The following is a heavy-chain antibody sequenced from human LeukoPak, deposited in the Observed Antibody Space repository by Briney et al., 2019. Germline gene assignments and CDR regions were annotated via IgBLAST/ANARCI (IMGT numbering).Heavy chain of an antibody. CDR3: AREFDGSGCVDP. J-gene: IGHJ5*02. CDR1: GYTFTGYY. D-gene: IGHD6-19*01. Sequence: ASVKVSCKASGYTFTGYYMHWVRQAPGQGLEWMGWINPNSGGTNYAQKFQGRVTMTRDTSISTAYMELSRLRSDDTAVYYCAREFDGSGCVDPWGQGTLVTVPS. V-gene: IGHV1-2*02. CDR2: INPNSGGT.